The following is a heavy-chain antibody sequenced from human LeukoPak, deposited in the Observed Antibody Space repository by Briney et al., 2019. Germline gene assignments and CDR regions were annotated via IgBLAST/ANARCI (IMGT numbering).Heavy chain of an antibody. J-gene: IGHJ4*02. D-gene: IGHD3-10*01. Sequence: GGSLRLSCAASGFTFSSYGMHWVRQAPGKGLEWVAVISYDGGNKYYADSVKGRFTISRDNSKNTLYLQMNSLRAEDTAVYYCAKVFGELLKDYWGQGTLVTVSS. CDR1: GFTFSSYG. CDR2: ISYDGGNK. CDR3: AKVFGELLKDY. V-gene: IGHV3-30*18.